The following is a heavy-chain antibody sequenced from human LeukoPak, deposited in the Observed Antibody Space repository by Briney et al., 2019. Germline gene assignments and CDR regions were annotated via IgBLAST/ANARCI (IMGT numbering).Heavy chain of an antibody. CDR3: ARLANYCSSTSCYIYYFDY. D-gene: IGHD2-2*02. V-gene: IGHV3-20*04. Sequence: GGSLRLSCAASGFTFSPYWMHWVRQAPGKGLEWVSGINWNGGSTGYADSVKGRFTISRDNAKNSLYLQMNSLRAEDTALYYCARLANYCSSTSCYIYYFDYWGQGTLVTVSS. CDR2: INWNGGST. J-gene: IGHJ4*02. CDR1: GFTFSPYW.